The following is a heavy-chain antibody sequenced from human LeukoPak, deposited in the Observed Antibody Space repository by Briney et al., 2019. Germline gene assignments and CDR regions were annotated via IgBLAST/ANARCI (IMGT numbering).Heavy chain of an antibody. V-gene: IGHV4-34*01. D-gene: IGHD2-2*01. J-gene: IGHJ6*02. CDR2: INHSGST. CDR1: GGSFSGYY. CDR3: AREGPLGYCSSTSCYRYYYYGMDV. Sequence: SSETLSLTCAVYGGSFSGYYWSWIRQPPGKGLEWIWEINHSGSTNYNPSLKSRVTISVDTSKNQFSLKLSSVTAADTAVYYCAREGPLGYCSSTSCYRYYYYGMDVWGQGTTVTVSS.